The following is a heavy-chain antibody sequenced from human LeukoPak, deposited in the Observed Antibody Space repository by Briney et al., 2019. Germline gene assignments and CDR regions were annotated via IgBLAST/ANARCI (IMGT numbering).Heavy chain of an antibody. J-gene: IGHJ4*02. CDR1: GFTLSDHH. V-gene: IGHV3-72*01. Sequence: GGSLRLSCAASGFTLSDHHMDWVRQAPGKGLDWVGRNRNKASRYTTEYAASVKGRLTISRDDSKNTMYLQMNSLKTEDTAVYYCARVEGAPGYWGQRTLVTVSS. CDR2: NRNKASRYTT. D-gene: IGHD1-26*01. CDR3: ARVEGAPGY.